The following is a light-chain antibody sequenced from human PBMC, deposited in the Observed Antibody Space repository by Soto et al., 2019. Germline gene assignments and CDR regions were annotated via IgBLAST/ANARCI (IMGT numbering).Light chain of an antibody. Sequence: EIVLTQSPATLSLSPGERATLSCRASQSIRNYLAWYQQKPGQAPRLLIYDASNRATGIPPRFSGSGSGTDSILTISSLEPEDSGVYYCQQRNDWVTFGGGTKVDIK. CDR3: QQRNDWVT. CDR2: DAS. J-gene: IGKJ4*01. CDR1: QSIRNY. V-gene: IGKV3-11*01.